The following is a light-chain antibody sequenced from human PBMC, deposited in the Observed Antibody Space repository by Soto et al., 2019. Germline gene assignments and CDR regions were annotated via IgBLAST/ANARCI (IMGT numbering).Light chain of an antibody. CDR3: QQYGSSPRVT. Sequence: EIVLTQSPGTLSLSPGERATLSCRASQSVTSDYLAWHQQKPGQAPRLLIYGASIRATGIPDRFSGSGSGTDFTLTISRLEPEDFAVYYCQQYGSSPRVTFGGGTKVEIK. V-gene: IGKV3-20*01. CDR1: QSVTSDY. CDR2: GAS. J-gene: IGKJ4*01.